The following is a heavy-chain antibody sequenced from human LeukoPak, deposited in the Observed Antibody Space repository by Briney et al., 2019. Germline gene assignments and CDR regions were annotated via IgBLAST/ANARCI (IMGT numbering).Heavy chain of an antibody. Sequence: PGGSLRLSCAASGFTFSSYSMNWVRQAPGKGLEWVSSISSSSSYMYYADSVKGRFTISRDNSKNTLYLQMNSLRAEDTAVYYCAAHHGELGYFDYWGQGTLVTVSS. CDR1: GFTFSSYS. J-gene: IGHJ4*02. D-gene: IGHD1-26*01. V-gene: IGHV3-21*01. CDR2: ISSSSSYM. CDR3: AAHHGELGYFDY.